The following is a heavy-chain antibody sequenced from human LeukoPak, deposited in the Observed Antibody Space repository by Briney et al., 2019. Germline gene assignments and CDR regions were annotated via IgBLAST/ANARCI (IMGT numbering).Heavy chain of an antibody. V-gene: IGHV4-39*07. CDR2: ILHSGST. Sequence: SETLSLTCTVAGPSISSSSYYSGCIRPPPGNGLEWIGSILHSGSTSNNPSLNSRVTLSVGTSTNQFSLKLSSVPPTRPAITYCARDGGYSSSPGAPPPSWGQGTLVTVSS. D-gene: IGHD6-6*01. CDR1: GPSISSSSYY. CDR3: ARDGGYSSSPGAPPPS. J-gene: IGHJ5*02.